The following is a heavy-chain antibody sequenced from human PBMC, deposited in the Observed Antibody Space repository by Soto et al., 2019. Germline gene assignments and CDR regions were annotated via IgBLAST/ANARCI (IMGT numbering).Heavy chain of an antibody. Sequence: EVQLVESGGGLVKPGGSLRLSCAASGFTFSSYSMNWVRQAPGKGLAWVSSISSSSSYIYYADSVKGRFTISRDNAKNSLYLQMNSLRAEDTAVYYCARDVHYDILTGYYVKSWFDPWGQGTLVTVSS. V-gene: IGHV3-21*01. CDR2: ISSSSSYI. D-gene: IGHD3-9*01. J-gene: IGHJ5*02. CDR3: ARDVHYDILTGYYVKSWFDP. CDR1: GFTFSSYS.